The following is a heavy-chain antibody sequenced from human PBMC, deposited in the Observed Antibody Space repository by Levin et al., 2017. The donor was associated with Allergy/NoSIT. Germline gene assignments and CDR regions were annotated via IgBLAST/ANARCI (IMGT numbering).Heavy chain of an antibody. CDR3: VRLESRAYYYVFY. D-gene: IGHD3-22*01. V-gene: IGHV5-51*01. Sequence: GESLKISCKASGYTFTNYWIGWVRQMPGKGLEWMGIIGPTNSDTRYSPSFEGQVTISADKSISTAYLQWSSLKASDIAMYYCVRLESRAYYYVFYWGQGTLVTVSS. J-gene: IGHJ4*02. CDR2: IGPTNSDT. CDR1: GYTFTNYW.